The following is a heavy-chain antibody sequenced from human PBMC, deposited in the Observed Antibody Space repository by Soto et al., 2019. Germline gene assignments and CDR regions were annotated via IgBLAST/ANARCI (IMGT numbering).Heavy chain of an antibody. D-gene: IGHD2-15*01. Sequence: PGGSLRLSCAASGFTFSSYSMNWVRQASGKGLEWVSSISSSSSYIYYADSVKGRFTISRDNAMNSLYLQMNSLRAEDTAVYYCAISPCGGSCPSFDYWGQGTLVTVSS. J-gene: IGHJ4*02. V-gene: IGHV3-21*01. CDR3: AISPCGGSCPSFDY. CDR1: GFTFSSYS. CDR2: ISSSSSYI.